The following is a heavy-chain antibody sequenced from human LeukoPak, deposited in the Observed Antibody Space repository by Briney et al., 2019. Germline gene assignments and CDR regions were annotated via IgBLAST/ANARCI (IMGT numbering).Heavy chain of an antibody. CDR1: GYTFTGYY. CDR2: INTNTGNP. J-gene: IGHJ3*02. CDR3: AREAVGATRGAFDI. D-gene: IGHD1-26*01. Sequence: ASVKVSCKASGYTFTGYYIHWVRQAPGQGLEWMGWINTNTGNPTYAQGFTGRFVFSLDTSVSTAYLQISSLKAEDTAVYYCAREAVGATRGAFDIWGQGTMVTVSS. V-gene: IGHV7-4-1*02.